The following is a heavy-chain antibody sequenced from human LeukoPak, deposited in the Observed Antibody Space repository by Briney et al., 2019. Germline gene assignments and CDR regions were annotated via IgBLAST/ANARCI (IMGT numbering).Heavy chain of an antibody. CDR3: ARGNFRYCSGGSCHNWFDP. D-gene: IGHD2-15*01. CDR2: INHSGST. CDR1: GGSSSGYY. Sequence: SETLSLTCAVYGGSSSGYYWSWIRQPPGKGLEWIGEINHSGSTNYNPSLKSRVTISVDTSKNQFSLKLSSVTAADTAVYYCARGNFRYCSGGSCHNWFDPWGQGTLVTVSS. J-gene: IGHJ5*02. V-gene: IGHV4-34*01.